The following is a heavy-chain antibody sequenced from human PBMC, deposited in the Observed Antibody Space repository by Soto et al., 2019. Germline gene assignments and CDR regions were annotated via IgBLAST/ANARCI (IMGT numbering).Heavy chain of an antibody. CDR2: IYYSGST. CDR3: AIGGKYSGYDRFDY. Sequence: SETLSLTCTVSGVSISSYYWSWIRQPPGKGLEWIGYIYYSGSTNYNPSLKSRVTISVDTSKNQFSLKLSSVTAADTAVYYCAIGGKYSGYDRFDYWGQGTLVTVSS. D-gene: IGHD5-12*01. CDR1: GVSISSYY. V-gene: IGHV4-59*01. J-gene: IGHJ4*02.